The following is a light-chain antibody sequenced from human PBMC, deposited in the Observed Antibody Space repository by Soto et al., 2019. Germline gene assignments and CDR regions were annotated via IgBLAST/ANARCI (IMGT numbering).Light chain of an antibody. CDR1: SSNIGSNY. CDR3: AAWDDSLSGVV. V-gene: IGLV1-47*01. Sequence: QSVLTQPPSASGTPGQRVTISCSGSSSNIGSNYVYWYQQLPGTAPKLLIYRNNQRPSGVPDRFSGSKSGTSASLAFSGLRSEDEADYYCAAWDDSLSGVVFGGGTKLNVL. J-gene: IGLJ2*01. CDR2: RNN.